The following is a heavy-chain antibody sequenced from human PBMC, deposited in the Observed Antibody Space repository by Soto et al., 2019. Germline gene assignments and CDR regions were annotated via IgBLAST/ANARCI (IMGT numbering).Heavy chain of an antibody. CDR1: GYTFTSYG. D-gene: IGHD1-26*01. Sequence: QVQLVQSGAEVKKPGASVKVSCKASGYTFTSYGISWVRQVPGQGLEWMGWISAYTGNTNYAQKLQGRVTMTTDTSTSTAYMELRSLRSDDTAVYYCARFLSGSVGGNYYYYGMDVWGQGTTVTVSS. J-gene: IGHJ6*02. CDR3: ARFLSGSVGGNYYYYGMDV. CDR2: ISAYTGNT. V-gene: IGHV1-18*01.